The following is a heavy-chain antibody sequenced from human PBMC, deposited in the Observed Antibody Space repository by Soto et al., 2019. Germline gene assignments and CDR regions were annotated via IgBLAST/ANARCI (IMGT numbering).Heavy chain of an antibody. D-gene: IGHD3-10*01. J-gene: IGHJ6*02. Sequence: QITLKESGPTLVKPTQTLTLTCTFSGFSLTRGVAVGWIRQPPGKALEWLSLIYWDDDKRYSPSLKSRLTITKDTSKNQVVLTLTPLGPVDTATYYCARDSYGSGYGMDVWGQGTTVTVSS. CDR3: ARDSYGSGYGMDV. CDR1: GFSLTRGVA. CDR2: IYWDDDK. V-gene: IGHV2-5*02.